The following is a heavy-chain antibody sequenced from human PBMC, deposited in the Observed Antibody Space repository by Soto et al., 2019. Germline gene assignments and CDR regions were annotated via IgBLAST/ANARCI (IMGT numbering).Heavy chain of an antibody. Sequence: QVDLVQSGAEVKKPGASVTISCKASGSAITRYYIHWVRQAPGRGLEWMGIITPGGGSASYAQKFQARVTIDKDTSTGTVYMDLRRLRTEDTAVYYCARETSGWSLNGLDVWGQGTTVNVSS. CDR1: GSAITRYY. CDR3: ARETSGWSLNGLDV. D-gene: IGHD6-19*01. J-gene: IGHJ6*02. V-gene: IGHV1-46*01. CDR2: ITPGGGSA.